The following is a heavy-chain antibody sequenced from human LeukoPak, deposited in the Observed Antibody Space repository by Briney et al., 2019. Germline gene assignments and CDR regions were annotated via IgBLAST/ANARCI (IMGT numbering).Heavy chain of an antibody. CDR1: GYSFTSYW. Sequence: HGESLKISCKGSGYSFTSYWIGWVRQMPGKGLEWMGNIYPGDSDTRYSPSFQGQVTISADKSISTAYLQWSSLKASDTAMYYCARPWGREVWNPGYWGQGTLVTVSS. D-gene: IGHD1-1*01. J-gene: IGHJ4*02. V-gene: IGHV5-51*01. CDR3: ARPWGREVWNPGY. CDR2: IYPGDSDT.